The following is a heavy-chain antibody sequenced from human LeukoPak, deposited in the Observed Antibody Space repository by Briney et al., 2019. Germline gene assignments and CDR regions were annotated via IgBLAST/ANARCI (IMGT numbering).Heavy chain of an antibody. D-gene: IGHD3-10*01. CDR2: INAGNGNT. J-gene: IGHJ5*02. CDR1: GYTFTSYA. CDR3: ARDNYYGSDWFDP. V-gene: IGHV1-3*01. Sequence: GASVKVSCKASGYTFTSYAMHWVRQAPGQRLEWMGWINAGNGNTKYSQKFQGRVTITRDTSTSTAYMELRSLRSDDTAVYYCARDNYYGSDWFDPWGQGTLVTVSS.